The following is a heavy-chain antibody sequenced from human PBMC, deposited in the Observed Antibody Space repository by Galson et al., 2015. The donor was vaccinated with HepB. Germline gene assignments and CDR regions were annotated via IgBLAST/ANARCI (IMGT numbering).Heavy chain of an antibody. J-gene: IGHJ5*02. Sequence: SLRLSCASSGFIFRHHAMAWIRQAPGKGLEWVSGINGRGSTRASSDAVKGRFSISRDNSKDTVFLHMDNLRAEDTAVYYCVKEGSWFGGDWFDPWGQGALVTVS. D-gene: IGHD3-16*01. CDR3: VKEGSWFGGDWFDP. CDR1: GFIFRHHA. CDR2: INGRGSTR. V-gene: IGHV3-23*01.